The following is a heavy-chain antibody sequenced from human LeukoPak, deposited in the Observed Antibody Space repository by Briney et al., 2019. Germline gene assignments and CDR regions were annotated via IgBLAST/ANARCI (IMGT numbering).Heavy chain of an antibody. J-gene: IGHJ2*01. CDR2: ISSSGSTI. CDR1: GFNFSDYY. CDR3: ASSGGGSHTVTTVRYFDL. Sequence: GGSLRLSCAASGFNFSDYYMSWIRQAPGKGLQWVSYISSSGSTINYADSVKGRFTISRDNARNSLSLQMNSLRAEDTAVYYCASSGGGSHTVTTVRYFDLWGRGTLSLSPQ. V-gene: IGHV3-11*04. D-gene: IGHD4-17*01.